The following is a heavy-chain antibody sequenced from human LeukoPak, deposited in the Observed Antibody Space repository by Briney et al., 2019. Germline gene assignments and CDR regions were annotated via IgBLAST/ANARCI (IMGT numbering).Heavy chain of an antibody. CDR3: ARGEEFGSGDYGVRWYFDL. CDR2: IYYNGIT. CDR1: GDSISSGNFY. V-gene: IGHV4-39*01. D-gene: IGHD4-17*01. Sequence: SETLSLTCTVSGDSISSGNFYWGWIRQPPGKELQWIGSIYYNGITHYNPSLESRVTISADTSTNEFSLKLSSVTAADTAVYYCARGEEFGSGDYGVRWYFDLWGRGTLVTVSS. J-gene: IGHJ2*01.